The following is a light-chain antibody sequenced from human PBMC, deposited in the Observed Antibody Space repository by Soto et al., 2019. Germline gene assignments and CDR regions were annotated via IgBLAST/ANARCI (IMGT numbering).Light chain of an antibody. Sequence: SALTPPPSASGSPGQSVTISCPGTSSDVGGYNYVSWYQQHPGKAPKLMIYEVSKRPSGVPDRFSGSKSGNTASLPVSGLQAEDEADNYCSSYAGSTGVFGTGTKVTVL. J-gene: IGLJ1*01. V-gene: IGLV2-8*01. CDR2: EVS. CDR1: SSDVGGYNY. CDR3: SSYAGSTGV.